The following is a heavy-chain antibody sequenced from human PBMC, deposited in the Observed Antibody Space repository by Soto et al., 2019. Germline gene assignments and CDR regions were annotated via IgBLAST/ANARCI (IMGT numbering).Heavy chain of an antibody. J-gene: IGHJ5*02. Sequence: PGGSLRLSCAASGFTFSSYAMSWVRQAPGKGLDWVSAISGSGGSTYYADSVKGRFTISRDNSKNTLYLQMNSLRAEDTAVYYCARGGDIVVVVAVSSRWFDPWGQGTLVTVSS. D-gene: IGHD2-15*01. CDR2: ISGSGGST. CDR1: GFTFSSYA. V-gene: IGHV3-23*01. CDR3: ARGGDIVVVVAVSSRWFDP.